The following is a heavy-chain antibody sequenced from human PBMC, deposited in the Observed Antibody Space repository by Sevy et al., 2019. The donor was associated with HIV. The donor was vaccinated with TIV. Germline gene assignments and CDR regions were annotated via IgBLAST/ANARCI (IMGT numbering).Heavy chain of an antibody. V-gene: IGHV1-8*03. CDR3: ARSSTYYYDAFDI. D-gene: IGHD3-10*01. CDR2: MNPNSGNT. J-gene: IGHJ3*02. Sequence: ASVKVSCKASGYTFTSYDINWVRQATGQGLEWMGWMNPNSGNTGYAQMFQGRVTITRNTSISTAYMELSSLRSEDTAVYYCARSSTYYYDAFDIWGQGTMVTVSS. CDR1: GYTFTSYD.